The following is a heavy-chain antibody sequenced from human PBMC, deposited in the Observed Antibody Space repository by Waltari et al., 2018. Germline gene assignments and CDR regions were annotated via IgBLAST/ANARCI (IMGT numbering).Heavy chain of an antibody. D-gene: IGHD4-17*01. Sequence: EVQLVESGGGPVKPGGSLRLSCAAPGFTLSTYSMNWVRQAPGKGLEWVSSISSRSYIYYVDSVKGRFTISRDNAKNSLYLQMNSLRAEDTAVYYCGRDVYGDYVGGGGGAFDIWGQGTMVTVSS. CDR3: GRDVYGDYVGGGGGAFDI. CDR2: ISSRSYI. V-gene: IGHV3-21*01. CDR1: GFTLSTYS. J-gene: IGHJ3*02.